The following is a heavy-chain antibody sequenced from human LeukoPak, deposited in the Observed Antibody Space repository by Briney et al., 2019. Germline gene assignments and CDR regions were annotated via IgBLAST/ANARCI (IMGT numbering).Heavy chain of an antibody. CDR3: ARERGSSSSSGRLDY. V-gene: IGHV3-21*01. J-gene: IGHJ4*02. D-gene: IGHD6-6*01. CDR1: GFTFSSYS. CDR2: ISSSSSYI. Sequence: KPGGSLRLSCAASGFTFSSYSMNWVRQAPGKGLEWVSSISSSSSYIYYADSVKGRFTISRDNAKNSLYLQMNSLRAEDTAVYYCARERGSSSSSGRLDYWGQGTLVTVSS.